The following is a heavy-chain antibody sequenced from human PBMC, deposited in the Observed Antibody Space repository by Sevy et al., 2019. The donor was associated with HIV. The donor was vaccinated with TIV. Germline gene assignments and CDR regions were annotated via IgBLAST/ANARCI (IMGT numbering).Heavy chain of an antibody. CDR1: GGTFSSYA. CDR2: IIPLVNIT. V-gene: IGHV1-69*10. Sequence: ASVKVSCKTSGGTFSSYAFSWVRQAPGQGLEWMGGIIPLVNITDYEQKFQGRVTITADKSTSTAYMELSSLRSEDTAVYYCARDAEGATVGGGFDIWGHGTMVTVSS. J-gene: IGHJ3*02. CDR3: ARDAEGATVGGGFDI. D-gene: IGHD1-26*01.